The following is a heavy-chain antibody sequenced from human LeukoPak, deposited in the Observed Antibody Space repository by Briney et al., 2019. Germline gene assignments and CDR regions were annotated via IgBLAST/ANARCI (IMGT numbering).Heavy chain of an antibody. V-gene: IGHV3-33*01. CDR1: GFTFSSYG. Sequence: GGSLRLSCAASGFTFSSYGMHWVRRAPGKGLEWVAVIWHDGSNKYYADSVKGRFTISRDNSKNTLYLQMNSPRAEDTAVYYCARDQGPYYYDSSGFQHWGQGTLVTVSS. J-gene: IGHJ1*01. CDR3: ARDQGPYYYDSSGFQH. CDR2: IWHDGSNK. D-gene: IGHD3-22*01.